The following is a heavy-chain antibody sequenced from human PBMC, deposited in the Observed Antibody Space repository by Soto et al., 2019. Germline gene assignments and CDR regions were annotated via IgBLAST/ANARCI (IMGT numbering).Heavy chain of an antibody. V-gene: IGHV1-18*04. Sequence: ASVKVSCKASGYTFTSYGISWVRQAPGQGLEWMGWISAYNGNTNYAQKPQGRVTMTTDTSTSTAYMELRSLRSDDTAVYYCARDLREYDFWSGSPPTKYGMDVWGQGTTVTVSS. CDR2: ISAYNGNT. J-gene: IGHJ6*02. D-gene: IGHD3-3*01. CDR1: GYTFTSYG. CDR3: ARDLREYDFWSGSPPTKYGMDV.